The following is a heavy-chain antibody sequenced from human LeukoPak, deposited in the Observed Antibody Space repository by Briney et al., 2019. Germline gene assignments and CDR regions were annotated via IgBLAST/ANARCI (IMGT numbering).Heavy chain of an antibody. CDR2: IDSDGSST. CDR3: AKERERWLQLTLDY. Sequence: GGSLRLSCAASGFTFSNYRMHWVRQAPVKGLVWVSHIDSDGSSTDYADSVKGRFTISRDNSKNTLYLQMNSLRAEDTAVYYCAKERERWLQLTLDYWGQGTLVTVSS. V-gene: IGHV3-74*01. D-gene: IGHD5-24*01. J-gene: IGHJ4*02. CDR1: GFTFSNYR.